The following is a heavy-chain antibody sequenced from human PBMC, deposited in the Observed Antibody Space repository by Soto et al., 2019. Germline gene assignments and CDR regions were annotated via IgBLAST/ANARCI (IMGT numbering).Heavy chain of an antibody. J-gene: IGHJ4*02. CDR3: ATARGIMAAAAICDC. CDR1: GGSISPSNW. CDR2: VYRTGST. V-gene: IGHV4-4*02. Sequence: QVQLQASGPGLVKPSGTLSLTCAVSGGSISPSNWWSWVRQPPGKGLEWIGEVYRTGSTNYTPALESRVIVSADRSKGQFSLNLTSVPAPETAVYSRATARGIMAAAAICDCWGEGALVSV. D-gene: IGHD2-2*01.